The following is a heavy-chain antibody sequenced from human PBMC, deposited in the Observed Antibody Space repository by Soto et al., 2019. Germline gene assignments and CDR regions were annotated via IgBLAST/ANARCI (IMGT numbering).Heavy chain of an antibody. J-gene: IGHJ4*02. Sequence: PGGSLRLSCAASGFTFSSYGMHWVRQAPGKGLEWVAVIWYDGSNKYYADSVKGRFTISRDNSKNTLYLQMNSLRAEDTAVYYCARGSGGYCSGGSCYYFDYWAQGTLVTVSS. D-gene: IGHD2-15*01. CDR3: ARGSGGYCSGGSCYYFDY. CDR1: GFTFSSYG. CDR2: IWYDGSNK. V-gene: IGHV3-33*01.